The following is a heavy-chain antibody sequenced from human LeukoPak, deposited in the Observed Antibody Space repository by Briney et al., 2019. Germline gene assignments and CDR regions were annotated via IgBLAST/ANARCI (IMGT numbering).Heavy chain of an antibody. V-gene: IGHV3-15*01. D-gene: IGHD1-26*01. CDR3: AKANSGSYFSFDY. J-gene: IGHJ4*02. Sequence: GGSLRLSCAASGFRFSDAWMSWVRQAPGKGLEWVGRIRSKSDGGTPDYAAPVKGRFLISREDSRDALYLQMNSLRAEDTAVYYCAKANSGSYFSFDYWGQGTLVTVSS. CDR2: IRSKSDGGTP. CDR1: GFRFSDAW.